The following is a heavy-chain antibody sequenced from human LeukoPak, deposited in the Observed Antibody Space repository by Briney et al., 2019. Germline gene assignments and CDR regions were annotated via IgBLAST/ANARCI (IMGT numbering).Heavy chain of an antibody. CDR3: ARDDAPGYSSSWYRY. CDR2: ISSSSSYI. Sequence: KPGGSLRLSCAASGFTFSSYSMNWVRQAPGKGLEWVSSISSSSSYIYYADSVKGRFTISRDNAKNSLYLQMNSLRAEDTAVYYCARDDAPGYSSSWYRYWGQGTLVTVSS. D-gene: IGHD6-13*01. CDR1: GFTFSSYS. V-gene: IGHV3-21*01. J-gene: IGHJ4*02.